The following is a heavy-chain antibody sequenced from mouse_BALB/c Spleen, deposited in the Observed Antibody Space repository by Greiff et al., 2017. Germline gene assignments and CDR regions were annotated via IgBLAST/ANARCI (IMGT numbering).Heavy chain of an antibody. V-gene: IGHV1-34*01. J-gene: IGHJ4*01. Sequence: EVQLQQSGAELVRPGSSVKISCKASGYAFSSYWMNWVKQSPGKSLEWIGYIYPYNGGTGYNQNVKSKATLTVDNSTSTAYMELRSLTSEDSAVYYCARLSVEGMDDWGQGTSVTVSS. CDR1: GYAFSSYW. CDR3: ARLSVEGMDD. CDR2: IYPYNGGT.